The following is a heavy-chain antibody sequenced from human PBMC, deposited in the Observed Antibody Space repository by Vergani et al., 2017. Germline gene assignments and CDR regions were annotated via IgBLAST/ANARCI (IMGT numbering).Heavy chain of an antibody. CDR1: GFTFSSYA. D-gene: IGHD6-13*01. V-gene: IGHV3-30*07. Sequence: QVQLVESGGGVVQPGRSLRLSCAASGFTFSSYAMHWVRQAPGKGLEWVAVISYDGSNKYYADSVKGRFTISRDNSKNTLYLQMNSLRAEDTAVYYCAKGEASSWYVAFDIWGQGTMVTVSS. CDR3: AKGEASSWYVAFDI. CDR2: ISYDGSNK. J-gene: IGHJ3*02.